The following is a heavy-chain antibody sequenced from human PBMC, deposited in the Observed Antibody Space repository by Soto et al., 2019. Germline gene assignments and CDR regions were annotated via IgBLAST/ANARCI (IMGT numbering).Heavy chain of an antibody. CDR1: GGSISSYY. CDR3: ARAYGSGSYGFHYYGMDV. V-gene: IGHV4-59*01. CDR2: IYYSGST. Sequence: PSETLSLTCTVSGGSISSYYWSWIRQPPGKGLEWIGYIYYSGSTNYNPSLKSRVTISVDTSKNQFSLKLSSVTAADTAVYYCARAYGSGSYGFHYYGMDVWGQGTTVTVSS. D-gene: IGHD3-10*01. J-gene: IGHJ6*02.